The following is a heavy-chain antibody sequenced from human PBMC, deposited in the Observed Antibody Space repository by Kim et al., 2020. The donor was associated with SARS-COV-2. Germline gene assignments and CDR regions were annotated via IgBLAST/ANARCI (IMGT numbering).Heavy chain of an antibody. CDR2: IYYSGST. D-gene: IGHD3-10*01. CDR3: ARDFEILRYGSGSPSNYYYYYGMDV. J-gene: IGHJ6*02. CDR1: GGSISSGGYY. V-gene: IGHV4-31*03. Sequence: SETLSLTCTVSGGSISSGGYYWSWIRQHPGKGLEWIGYIYYSGSTYYNPSLKSRVTISVDTSKNQFSLKLSSVTAADTAVYYCARDFEILRYGSGSPSNYYYYYGMDVWGQGTTVTVSS.